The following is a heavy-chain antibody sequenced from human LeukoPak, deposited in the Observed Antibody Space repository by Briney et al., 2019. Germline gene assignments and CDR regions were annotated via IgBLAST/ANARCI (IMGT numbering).Heavy chain of an antibody. V-gene: IGHV4-39*01. Sequence: SETLSLTCTVSGGSISSSSYYGGWIRQPPGKGLEWIGSIYYSGSTYYNPSLKSRVTISVDTSKNQFSLKLSSVTAADTAVYYCARRGWGHVAYWGQGTLVTVSS. J-gene: IGHJ4*02. D-gene: IGHD7-27*01. CDR3: ARRGWGHVAY. CDR1: GGSISSSSYY. CDR2: IYYSGST.